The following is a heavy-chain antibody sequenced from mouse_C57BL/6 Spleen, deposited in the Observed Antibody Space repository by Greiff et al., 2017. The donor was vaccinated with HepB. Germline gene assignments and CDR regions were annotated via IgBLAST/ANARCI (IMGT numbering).Heavy chain of an antibody. CDR1: GFTFSDYG. Sequence: EVQLQQSGGGLVKPGGSLKLSCAASGFTFSDYGMHWVRQAPEKGLEWVAYISSGSSTIYYADTVKGRFTISRDNAKNTLFLQMTSLRSEDTAMYYCARAYYSNGGFAYWGQGTLVTVSA. J-gene: IGHJ3*01. D-gene: IGHD2-5*01. CDR2: ISSGSSTI. CDR3: ARAYYSNGGFAY. V-gene: IGHV5-17*01.